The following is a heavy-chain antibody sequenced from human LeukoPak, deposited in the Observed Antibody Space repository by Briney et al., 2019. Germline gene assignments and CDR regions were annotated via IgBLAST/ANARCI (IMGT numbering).Heavy chain of an antibody. Sequence: PGGSLRLSCAASGFTFSSYEMNWVRQAPGKGLEWVANIKQDGSEKYYVDSVKGRFTISRDNAKNSLYLQMNSLRAEDTAVYYCARNYIVVEDYYMDVWGKGTTVTISS. CDR2: IKQDGSEK. V-gene: IGHV3-7*01. CDR1: GFTFSSYE. D-gene: IGHD2-2*01. CDR3: ARNYIVVEDYYMDV. J-gene: IGHJ6*03.